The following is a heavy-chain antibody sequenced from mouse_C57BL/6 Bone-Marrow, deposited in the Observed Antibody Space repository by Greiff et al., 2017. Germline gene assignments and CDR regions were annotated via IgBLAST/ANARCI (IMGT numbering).Heavy chain of an antibody. CDR2: IYPGDGDT. CDR1: GYAFSSYW. D-gene: IGHD1-1*01. J-gene: IGHJ2*01. CDR3: ARSHFYYYGYY. V-gene: IGHV1-80*01. Sequence: VKVVESGAELVKPGASVKISCKASGYAFSSYWMNWVKQRPGKGLEWIGQIYPGDGDTNYNGKFKGKATLTADKSSSTAYMQLSSLTSEDSAVYFCARSHFYYYGYYWGQGTTLTVSS.